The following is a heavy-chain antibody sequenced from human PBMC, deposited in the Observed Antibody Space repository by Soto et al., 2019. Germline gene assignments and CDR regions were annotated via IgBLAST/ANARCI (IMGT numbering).Heavy chain of an antibody. V-gene: IGHV4-34*01. J-gene: IGHJ4*02. CDR3: ARDNIVLIPSSPTFDY. CDR1: GGSFSGYY. D-gene: IGHD2-8*01. Sequence: SETLSLTCAVYGGSFSGYYWSWIRQPPGRGLEWIGEISHGGSTSYNPSLKSRVTISVDTAKNQFSLKLTSVTAADTALYFCARDNIVLIPSSPTFDYWGQGALVTVSS. CDR2: ISHGGST.